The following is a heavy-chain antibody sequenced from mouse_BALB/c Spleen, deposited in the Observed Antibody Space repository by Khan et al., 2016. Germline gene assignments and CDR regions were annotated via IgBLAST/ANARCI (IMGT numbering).Heavy chain of an antibody. CDR3: ARPYGSSYVGFAY. Sequence: LVKPGASVKISCKASGYSFTGYYMHWVKQSHGKSLEWIGYITSYNGATSYTQKFKGKATFTVDTSSSTAYMQFNSLTSEDSAVYYCARPYGSSYVGFAYWGQGTLVTVSA. V-gene: IGHV1S34*01. D-gene: IGHD1-1*01. CDR1: GYSFTGYY. J-gene: IGHJ3*01. CDR2: ITSYNGAT.